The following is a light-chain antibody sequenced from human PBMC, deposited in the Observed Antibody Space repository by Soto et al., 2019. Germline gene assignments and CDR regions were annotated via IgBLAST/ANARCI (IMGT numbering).Light chain of an antibody. V-gene: IGKV3-11*01. J-gene: IGKJ3*01. CDR2: DAS. Sequence: EIVLTQSPATLSLSPGDRATVSCRASQSVDWYVAWYQHKPGKAPRLLIYDASTRATGIPDRFSGSGSGTDFTLTISSLEPEDFAVYYCQQRSNWPPIXFGPGTKVDMK. CDR3: QQRSNWPPIX. CDR1: QSVDWY.